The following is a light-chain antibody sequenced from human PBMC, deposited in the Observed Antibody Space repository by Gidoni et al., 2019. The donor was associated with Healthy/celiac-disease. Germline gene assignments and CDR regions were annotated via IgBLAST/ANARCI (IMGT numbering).Light chain of an antibody. CDR2: GAS. CDR3: QQYNNWPPLT. J-gene: IGKJ4*01. V-gene: IGKV3-15*01. CDR1: QSVSSN. Sequence: EIVITQSPATLSVSPGERATLSCRASQSVSSNLAWYQQKPGQAPRLLIYGASTRATGIPARFSGSGSGTEFTLTISSLQYEDFAVYYCQQYNNWPPLTFGGGTKVEIK.